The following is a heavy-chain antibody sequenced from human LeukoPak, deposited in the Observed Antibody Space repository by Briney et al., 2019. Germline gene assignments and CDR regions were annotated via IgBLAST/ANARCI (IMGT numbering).Heavy chain of an antibody. Sequence: PGGSLRLSCAASGFTVSSNYMSWVRQAPGKGLEWVSAITGSSDSTYYADSVKGRFTSSRDNSKSTLFLQMNSLRAEDTAIYYCAKGSSNSRPYYFDYWGQGTLATVSS. CDR1: GFTVSSNY. V-gene: IGHV3-23*01. D-gene: IGHD1-1*01. J-gene: IGHJ4*02. CDR2: ITGSSDST. CDR3: AKGSSNSRPYYFDY.